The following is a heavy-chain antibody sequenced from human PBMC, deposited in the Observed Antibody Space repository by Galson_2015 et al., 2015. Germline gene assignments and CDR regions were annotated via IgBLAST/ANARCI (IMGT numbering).Heavy chain of an antibody. D-gene: IGHD2-15*01. V-gene: IGHV3-23*05. J-gene: IGHJ4*02. CDR3: AVLGY. CDR2: INKGGGGT. CDR1: GITFSSYD. Sequence: SLRLSCAASGITFSSYDMNWVRQAPGKGLYCVSTINKGGGGTFYADPVKGRFTISRDNSKNTLYLQMNSLRAEDTAVYYCAVLGYWGQGTLVTVSS.